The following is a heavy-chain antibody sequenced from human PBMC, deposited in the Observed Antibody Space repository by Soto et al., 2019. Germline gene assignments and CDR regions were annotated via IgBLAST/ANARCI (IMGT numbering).Heavy chain of an antibody. V-gene: IGHV5-51*01. J-gene: IGHJ6*02. CDR2: IYPDDSDT. D-gene: IGHD2-2*02. CDR3: ARTYTGDYYGMDV. CDR1: GFNFPTFW. Sequence: GGSLKISCKHSGFNFPTFWIAWVRPMPGKGLEWMGTIYPDDSDTRYSPSFQGQVTISVDKSISSAYLQWSSLKASDTAMYYCARTYTGDYYGMDVWGQGTTVTVSS.